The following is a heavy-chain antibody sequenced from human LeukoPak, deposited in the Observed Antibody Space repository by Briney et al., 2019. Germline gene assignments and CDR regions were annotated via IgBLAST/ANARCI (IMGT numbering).Heavy chain of an antibody. CDR2: GNHSGST. V-gene: IGHV4-34*01. Sequence: SETLSLTCAVYGGSFSDYYWTWIRQPPGKGLEWIGEGNHSGSTNYSPSLKSRVTISVDTSKNQFSLKLSSVTAADTAVYYCARGGSYFYDSSGSYSCFDPWGQGTLVTVSS. CDR1: GGSFSDYY. J-gene: IGHJ5*02. CDR3: ARGGSYFYDSSGSYSCFDP. D-gene: IGHD3-22*01.